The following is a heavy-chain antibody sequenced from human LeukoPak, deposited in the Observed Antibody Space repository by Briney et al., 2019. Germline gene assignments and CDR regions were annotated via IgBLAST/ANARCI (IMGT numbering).Heavy chain of an antibody. V-gene: IGHV1-2*02. CDR3: ARTYHYDSSGQPWGFDP. CDR2: ISPTSGGT. D-gene: IGHD3-22*01. CDR1: GYTFTDFY. Sequence: ASVKVSCKASGYTFTDFYMHWVRQAPGQGLEWMGYISPTSGGTKYAQNFQGRVTMTRDTSISTAYMELNRLTPDDTAVYYCARTYHYDSSGQPWGFDPWGQGTLVTVSS. J-gene: IGHJ5*02.